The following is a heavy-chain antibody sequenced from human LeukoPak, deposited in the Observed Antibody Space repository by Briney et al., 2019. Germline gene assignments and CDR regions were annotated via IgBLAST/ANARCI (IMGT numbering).Heavy chain of an antibody. Sequence: WETLSLTCTVSGVSISSSYSYWGWIRRPPGMGLEWIGSIYYTGNTYYNASLKSQVSISIDTSKNQFSLKLTSVTAADTAVYYCARFLPGDSRGFDYWGQGTLVTVSS. J-gene: IGHJ4*02. CDR1: GVSISSSYSY. CDR3: ARFLPGDSRGFDY. CDR2: IYYTGNT. D-gene: IGHD3-22*01. V-gene: IGHV4-39*01.